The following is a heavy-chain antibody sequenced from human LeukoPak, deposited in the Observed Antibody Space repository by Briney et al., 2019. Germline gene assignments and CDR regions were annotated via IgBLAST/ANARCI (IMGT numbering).Heavy chain of an antibody. J-gene: IGHJ4*02. CDR1: GGSISSSSYY. V-gene: IGHV4-39*07. CDR2: IYHSGST. D-gene: IGHD2-15*01. Sequence: SETLSLTCTVSGGSISSSSYYWSWIRQPAGKGLEWIGRIYHSGSTYYNPSLKSRVTISVDTSKNQFSLKLISVTAADTAVYYCGRDDSMAIDYWGQGTLVTDSS. CDR3: GRDDSMAIDY.